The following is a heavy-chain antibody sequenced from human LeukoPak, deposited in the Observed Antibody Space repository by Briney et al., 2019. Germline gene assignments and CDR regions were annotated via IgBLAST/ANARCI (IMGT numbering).Heavy chain of an antibody. CDR3: ARQSYVGYCGSTSCLEFDL. Sequence: ASETLSLTCTVSGGSISSGGYYWSWIRQPPGKGLEWIGYIYHSGSTYYNPSLKSRVTISVDRSKNQFSLKLSSVTAADTAVYYCARQSYVGYCGSTSCLEFDLWGQGTLVTVSS. CDR1: GGSISSGGYY. D-gene: IGHD2-2*01. CDR2: IYHSGST. J-gene: IGHJ4*02. V-gene: IGHV4-30-2*01.